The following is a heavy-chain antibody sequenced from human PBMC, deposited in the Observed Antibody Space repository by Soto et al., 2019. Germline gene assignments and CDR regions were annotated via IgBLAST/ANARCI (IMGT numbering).Heavy chain of an antibody. D-gene: IGHD3-3*01. Sequence: SGPTLGNPTQTLTLTCTFSGFSLSTSGVGVGWIRQPPGKALEWLALIYWNDDKRYSPSLKSRLTITKDTSKNQVVLTMTNMDHVDTATYYCAHRGGDIRFLEWFPLYVWGQGT. CDR1: GFSLSTSGVG. J-gene: IGHJ6*02. CDR2: IYWNDDK. V-gene: IGHV2-5*01. CDR3: AHRGGDIRFLEWFPLYV.